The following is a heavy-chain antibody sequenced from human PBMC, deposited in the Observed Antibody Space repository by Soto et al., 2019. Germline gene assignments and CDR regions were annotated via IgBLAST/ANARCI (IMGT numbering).Heavy chain of an antibody. V-gene: IGHV1-18*04. CDR1: GYTFTSFG. CDR3: ARGTGDLAY. Sequence: QIHLVQSGAEVKKPGASVKVSCKASGYTFTSFGISWVRQAPGQGHEWMGWISGYSANTHYAHKVQGRVSMTTDTSTNTAYMELRSLRSDDTAVYYCARGTGDLAYWGQGTLVTVSS. CDR2: ISGYSANT. J-gene: IGHJ4*02. D-gene: IGHD7-27*01.